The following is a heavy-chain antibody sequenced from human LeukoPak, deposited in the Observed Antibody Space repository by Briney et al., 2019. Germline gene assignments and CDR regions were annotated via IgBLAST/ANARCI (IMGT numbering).Heavy chain of an antibody. Sequence: SETLSLTCTVSGGSISSGSYYWSWIRQPAGKGLEWIGRIHTSGSTNYNPSLKSRVTISVDTSKNQFSLKLSSVTAADTAVYYCASFLAGYYYDSSGFLGIGIDYWGQGTLVTVSS. V-gene: IGHV4-61*02. D-gene: IGHD3-22*01. J-gene: IGHJ4*02. CDR1: GGSISSGSYY. CDR2: IHTSGST. CDR3: ASFLAGYYYDSSGFLGIGIDY.